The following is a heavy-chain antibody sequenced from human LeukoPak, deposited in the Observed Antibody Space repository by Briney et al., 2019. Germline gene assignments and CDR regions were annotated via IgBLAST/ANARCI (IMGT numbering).Heavy chain of an antibody. J-gene: IGHJ3*02. CDR2: ISAYNGNT. CDR1: GYTFTSYG. Sequence: ASVKVSCKASGYTFTSYGISWVRQAPGQGLEWMGWISAYNGNTNYAQKFQGRVTMTRDTSISTAYMELSRLRSDDTAVYYCARETVVGATEDAFDIWGQGTMVTVSS. V-gene: IGHV1-18*01. D-gene: IGHD1-26*01. CDR3: ARETVVGATEDAFDI.